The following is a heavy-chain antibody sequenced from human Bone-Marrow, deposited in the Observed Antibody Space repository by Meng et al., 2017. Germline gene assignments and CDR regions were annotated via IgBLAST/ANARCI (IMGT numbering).Heavy chain of an antibody. CDR1: GFTFSSYW. J-gene: IGHJ4*02. V-gene: IGHV3-7*01. CDR2: IKQDGSEK. CDR3: ARDIWGYATSFDY. D-gene: IGHD3-16*01. Sequence: GESLKISCAASGFTFSSYWMSWVRQAPGKGLEWVANIKQDGSEKYYVDSVKGRFTISRDNAKNSLYLQMNSLRAEDTAVYYCARDIWGYATSFDYWGQGTRVTGSS.